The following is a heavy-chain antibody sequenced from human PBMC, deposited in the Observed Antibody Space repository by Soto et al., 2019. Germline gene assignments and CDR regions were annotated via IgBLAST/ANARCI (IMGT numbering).Heavy chain of an antibody. CDR2: ISGSGNKT. V-gene: IGHV3-23*01. CDR3: ARAVRLHLDH. Sequence: GGSLRLSCAASGFSFSPYAMSWVRQAPGKGLEWVSSISGSGNKTYYADSVKGRFTISRDNSKDTLFLQMNGLSEEDTALYYCARAVRLHLDHWGQGTLVTVSS. CDR1: GFSFSPYA. D-gene: IGHD4-17*01. J-gene: IGHJ4*02.